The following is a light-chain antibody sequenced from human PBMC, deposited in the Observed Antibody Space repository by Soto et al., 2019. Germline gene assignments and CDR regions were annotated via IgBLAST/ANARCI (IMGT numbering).Light chain of an antibody. V-gene: IGKV3-20*01. CDR3: HQYGSSPPT. J-gene: IGKJ1*01. Sequence: EIVLTQSPGTLSLSPGERATLSCRASQSVGTYLAWYQQKPGQAPRLLMSGASNRATGIPDGFTGSGSGTDFTLTISRLEPEDFAVYYCHQYGSSPPTFGQGTKVDIK. CDR1: QSVGTY. CDR2: GAS.